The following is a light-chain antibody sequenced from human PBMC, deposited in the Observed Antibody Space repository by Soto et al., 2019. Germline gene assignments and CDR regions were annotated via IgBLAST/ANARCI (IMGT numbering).Light chain of an antibody. CDR3: SSYAGNNNLV. CDR1: SSDVGGYNY. Sequence: QSALTQPSSASGSPGQSVTISCTGTSSDVGGYNYVSWYQQHPGKAPKLMIYEVNKRPSGVPDRFSGSKSDNTASLTVSGLQAEDEADYYCSSYAGNNNLVFGGGTKLTVL. V-gene: IGLV2-8*01. J-gene: IGLJ2*01. CDR2: EVN.